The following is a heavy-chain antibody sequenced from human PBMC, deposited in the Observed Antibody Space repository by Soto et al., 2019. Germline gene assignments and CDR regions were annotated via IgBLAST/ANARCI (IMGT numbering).Heavy chain of an antibody. Sequence: QVQLVESGGGVVQPGRSLRLSCAASGFTFSSYGMHWVRQAPGKGLEWVAVISYDGSNTDYADSVKGRFTISRDNSKNTLYLQMNSLRAEDTAVSFCADAQQLPPKGYWGQGTLVTVSS. CDR2: ISYDGSNT. D-gene: IGHD6-13*01. V-gene: IGHV3-30*03. CDR3: ADAQQLPPKGY. J-gene: IGHJ4*02. CDR1: GFTFSSYG.